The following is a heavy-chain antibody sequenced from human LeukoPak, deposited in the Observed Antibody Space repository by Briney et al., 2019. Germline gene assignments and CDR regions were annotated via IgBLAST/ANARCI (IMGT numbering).Heavy chain of an antibody. CDR1: GGSISSYY. CDR2: IYYSGST. D-gene: IGHD6-19*01. V-gene: IGHV4-59*01. Sequence: SETLSLTCTVSGGSISSYYWSWIRQPPGEGLEWIGCIYYSGSTNYNPSLKSRVTISVDTSRNQFSPKLSSVTAADTAVYYCARDLGIAVAGNYYYYGMDVWGKGTTVTISS. J-gene: IGHJ6*04. CDR3: ARDLGIAVAGNYYYYGMDV.